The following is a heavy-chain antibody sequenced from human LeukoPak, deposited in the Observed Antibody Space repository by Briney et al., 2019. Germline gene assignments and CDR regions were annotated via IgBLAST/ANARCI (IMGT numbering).Heavy chain of an antibody. D-gene: IGHD3-16*01. CDR1: GFTFSNYW. Sequence: QPGRSLRLSCAASGFTFSNYWMLWVRQAPGKGLEWVANINKEGSAQYYVDSVKGRFTISRDNAKNSWSLQMNSLRVGDTAVYYCATEGRLGYWGQGTLVTVSS. J-gene: IGHJ4*02. CDR2: INKEGSAQ. CDR3: ATEGRLGY. V-gene: IGHV3-7*01.